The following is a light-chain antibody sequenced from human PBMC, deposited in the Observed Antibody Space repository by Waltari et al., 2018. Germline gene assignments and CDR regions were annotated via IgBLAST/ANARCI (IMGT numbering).Light chain of an antibody. V-gene: IGLV3-21*02. CDR3: QVWDSSADHWV. CDR1: NIGSYC. J-gene: IGLJ3*02. Sequence: SSVLTQPHSVSVAPGQTATLTCQGINIGSYCVHWYRQKPGQAPVVVVYDDTVRASGIPERFSGSNSGNTATLTITRVEVGDEADYYCQVWDSSADHWVFGGGTKLTAL. CDR2: DDT.